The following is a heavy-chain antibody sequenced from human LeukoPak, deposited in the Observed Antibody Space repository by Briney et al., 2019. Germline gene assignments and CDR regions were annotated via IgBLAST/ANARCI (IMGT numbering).Heavy chain of an antibody. D-gene: IGHD5-24*01. CDR1: GGTFSNYGHA. CDR3: ARVLDKKRWHYLGGARRNGAFDI. CDR2: LIPVFGAA. Sequence: SVKVSCKAAGGTFSNYGHAISWVRQAPGQGLEWIGGLIPVFGAAKYAQKFQGRVTITTDESTSTAYMELSSLRSEDTAVYYCARVLDKKRWHYLGGARRNGAFDIWGQGTMVTVSS. V-gene: IGHV1-69*05. J-gene: IGHJ3*02.